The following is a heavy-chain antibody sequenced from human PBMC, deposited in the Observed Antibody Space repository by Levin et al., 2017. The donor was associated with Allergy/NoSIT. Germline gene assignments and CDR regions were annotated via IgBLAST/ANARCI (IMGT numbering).Heavy chain of an antibody. CDR2: IIPIPGIT. CDR3: ARGRSGYDLGYFDY. CDR1: GGTFSSNV. Sequence: ASVKVSCKASGGTFSSNVIGWVRQAPGQGLEWMGRIIPIPGITKYAEKFQGRVTIIADRSTSTSYMELSSLKSEDTAVYYCARGRSGYDLGYFDYWGQGTLVTVSS. D-gene: IGHD5-12*01. V-gene: IGHV1-69*04. J-gene: IGHJ4*02.